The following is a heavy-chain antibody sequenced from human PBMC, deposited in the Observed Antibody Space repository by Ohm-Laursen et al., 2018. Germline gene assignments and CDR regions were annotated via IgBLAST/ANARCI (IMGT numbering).Heavy chain of an antibody. CDR2: IYYSGST. Sequence: SDTLSLTCAVSGGSISSYYWSWIRQPPGKGLEWIGYIYYSGSTNYNPSLKSRVTISVDTSKNQFSLKLSSVTAADTAVYYCASIGTMVRGAPTAFDIWGQGTMVTVSS. CDR1: GGSISSYY. D-gene: IGHD3-10*01. J-gene: IGHJ3*02. CDR3: ASIGTMVRGAPTAFDI. V-gene: IGHV4-59*07.